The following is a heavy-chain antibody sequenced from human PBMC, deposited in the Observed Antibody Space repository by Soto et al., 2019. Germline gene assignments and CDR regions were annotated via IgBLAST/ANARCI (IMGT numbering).Heavy chain of an antibody. V-gene: IGHV4-34*01. J-gene: IGHJ4*02. CDR1: GGSFSGYY. CDR2: INHSGST. Sequence: SETLSLTCAVYGGSFSGYYWSWIRQPPGKGLEWIGEINHSGSTNYNPSLKSRVTISVDTSKNQFSVKLSSVTAADTAVYYCARGGDFDYWGQGTLVTVSS. CDR3: ARGGDFDY.